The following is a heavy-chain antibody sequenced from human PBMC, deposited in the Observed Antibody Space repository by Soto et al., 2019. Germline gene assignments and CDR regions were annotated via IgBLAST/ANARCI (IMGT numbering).Heavy chain of an antibody. V-gene: IGHV3-33*08. Sequence: GGSLRLSCAASGFTFSSYAMSWVRQAPGKGLEWVAVIWYDGSNKYYADSVKGRFTISRDNSKNTLYLQMNSLRAEDTAVYYCARVLASSIGSSWPYYYGMDVWGQGTTVTVSS. CDR1: GFTFSSYA. D-gene: IGHD6-13*01. CDR2: IWYDGSNK. J-gene: IGHJ6*02. CDR3: ARVLASSIGSSWPYYYGMDV.